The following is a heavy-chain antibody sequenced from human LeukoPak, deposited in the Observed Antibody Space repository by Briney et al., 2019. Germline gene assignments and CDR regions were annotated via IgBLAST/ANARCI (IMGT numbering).Heavy chain of an antibody. D-gene: IGHD4-17*01. CDR1: GGSISSYY. CDR2: IYISGST. V-gene: IGHV4-4*07. J-gene: IGHJ6*03. CDR3: ARDWAGDYAADTDV. Sequence: PSEALSLTCTVSGGSISSYYWSWIRQPAGKGLEWIGRIYISGSTNYNPSLKSRVTMSIDMSKNQFSLKLSSVTAADTAVYYCARDWAGDYAADTDVWGKGTTVTVSS.